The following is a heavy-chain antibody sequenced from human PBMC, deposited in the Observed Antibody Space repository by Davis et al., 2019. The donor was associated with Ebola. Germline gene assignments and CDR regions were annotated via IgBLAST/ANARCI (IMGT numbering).Heavy chain of an antibody. CDR2: IYYSGST. D-gene: IGHD4-17*01. CDR1: GGSISGDY. CDR3: ARGDYGDYNDY. J-gene: IGHJ4*02. Sequence: MPSETLSLTCTVSGGSISGDYWSWIRQPPGKGLEWIGYIYYSGSTNYNPSLKSRVTISVDTSKNQFSLKLSSVTAADTAVYYCARGDYGDYNDYWGQGTLVTVSS. V-gene: IGHV4-59*01.